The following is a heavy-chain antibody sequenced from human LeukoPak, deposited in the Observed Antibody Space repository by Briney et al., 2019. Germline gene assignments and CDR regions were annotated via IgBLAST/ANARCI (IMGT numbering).Heavy chain of an antibody. CDR1: GFTFTSYW. V-gene: IGHV3-7*01. CDR2: INQDGSEK. CDR3: ARSYLQMVSAS. Sequence: GGSLRLSCAASGFTFTSYWMSWVRQVPGKGPEWVANINQDGSEKYYVDSVRGRFTISRDNAKNSLYLQMNSLRVEDTAVYYCARSYLQMVSASWGQGTLVTVSS. D-gene: IGHD3-10*01. J-gene: IGHJ5*02.